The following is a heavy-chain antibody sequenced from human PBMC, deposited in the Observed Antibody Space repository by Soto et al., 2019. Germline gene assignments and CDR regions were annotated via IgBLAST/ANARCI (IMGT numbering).Heavy chain of an antibody. D-gene: IGHD2-21*02. CDR2: IFYSGST. V-gene: IGHV4-59*02. J-gene: IGHJ4*02. CDR3: ARVFPSYCGGDCAYFDS. CDR1: GGSVNSYY. Sequence: QVQLQESGPGLVRPSETLSLTCTVSGGSVNSYYWIWIRQTPGKGPEWIGYIFYSGSTNSNPSLQSRASMSVDMSKNQFSLRLSSLTAADTSVYYCARVFPSYCGGDCAYFDSWGQGIMVTVSS.